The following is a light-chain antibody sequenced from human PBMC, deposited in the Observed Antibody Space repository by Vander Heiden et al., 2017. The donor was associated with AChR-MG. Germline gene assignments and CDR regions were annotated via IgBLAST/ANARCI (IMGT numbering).Light chain of an antibody. CDR1: SSHVGGYDY. Sequence: QSALTQPRSVSGSPGPSVTISCTGTSSHVGGYDYVSWYQHQPGKAPQLMIYDVNKRPSGVPDRFSGSKSGNTASLTISGLHAEDEADYYCCSYAGTYTWVLGGGTKLTVL. CDR2: DVN. CDR3: CSYAGTYTWV. J-gene: IGLJ3*02. V-gene: IGLV2-11*01.